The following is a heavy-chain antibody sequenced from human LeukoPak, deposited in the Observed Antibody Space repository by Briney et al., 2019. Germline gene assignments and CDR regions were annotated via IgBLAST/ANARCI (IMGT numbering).Heavy chain of an antibody. Sequence: PGGSLRLSCAASGFTFSSYWMSWVRQAPGKGLEWVANIKQDGSEKYYVDSVKGRFTISRDNAKNSLYLQMNSLRAEDTAVYYCARDLTLSSGWYGIDYWGQGTLVTVSS. CDR2: IKQDGSEK. J-gene: IGHJ4*02. CDR1: GFTFSSYW. D-gene: IGHD6-19*01. CDR3: ARDLTLSSGWYGIDY. V-gene: IGHV3-7*01.